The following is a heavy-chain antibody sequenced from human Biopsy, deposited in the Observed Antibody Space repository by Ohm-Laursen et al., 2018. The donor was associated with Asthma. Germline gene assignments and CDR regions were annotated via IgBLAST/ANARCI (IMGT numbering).Heavy chain of an antibody. V-gene: IGHV1-18*01. CDR2: TSVYNGNT. Sequence: SVKVSCKASGYTFNSAGITWVRQAPGQGLEWMGWTSVYNGNTKVAQKLQDRVTMITDTSTSTAYMELRSLRSDDTAVYFCARAVDYSHYYGIDVWGQGTTVTVS. D-gene: IGHD3-10*01. J-gene: IGHJ6*02. CDR1: GYTFNSAG. CDR3: ARAVDYSHYYGIDV.